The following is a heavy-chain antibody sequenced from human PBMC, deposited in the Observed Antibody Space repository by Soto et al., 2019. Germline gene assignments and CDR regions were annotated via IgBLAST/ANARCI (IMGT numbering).Heavy chain of an antibody. CDR1: RFTFSSYW. J-gene: IGHJ3*02. D-gene: IGHD3-22*01. CDR3: ARARVVEWYYYDSSGYYSAFDI. CDR2: IKQDVSEK. Sequence: LSLSCAASRFTFSSYWIIWVLPTPWKGLECVARIKQDVSEKYYVGSVKGRFTISRDNAKNSLYLQMNSLRAEDTAVYYCARARVVEWYYYDSSGYYSAFDIRGQGTMVTVSS. V-gene: IGHV3-7*05.